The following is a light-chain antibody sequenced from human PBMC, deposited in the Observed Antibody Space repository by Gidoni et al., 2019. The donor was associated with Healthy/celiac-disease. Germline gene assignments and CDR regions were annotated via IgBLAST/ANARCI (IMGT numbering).Light chain of an antibody. V-gene: IGLV2-14*01. Sequence: QSALTQPAPVSGLPGQSITLSCTGTSSDVGGYNYVSWYQQHPGKAPKLMIYEVSNRPSGVSNRFSGSKSGNTASLTISGLHAEDEADYYCSSYTSSSTLFGGGTKLTVL. J-gene: IGLJ2*01. CDR1: SSDVGGYNY. CDR3: SSYTSSSTL. CDR2: EVS.